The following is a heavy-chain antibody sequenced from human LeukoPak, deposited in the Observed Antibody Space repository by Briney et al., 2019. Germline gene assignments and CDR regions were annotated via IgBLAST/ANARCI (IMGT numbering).Heavy chain of an antibody. D-gene: IGHD4-17*01. CDR2: TSGSGGST. V-gene: IGHV3-23*01. CDR1: GFTFSSYA. CDR3: ANGRTTVTTLDY. J-gene: IGHJ4*02. Sequence: PGGSLRLSCAASGFTFSSYAMSWVRQAPGKGLEWVSGTSGSGGSTYYADSVKGRFTISRDNSKNTLYLQMNSLRVEDTAVYYCANGRTTVTTLDYWGQGTLVTVSS.